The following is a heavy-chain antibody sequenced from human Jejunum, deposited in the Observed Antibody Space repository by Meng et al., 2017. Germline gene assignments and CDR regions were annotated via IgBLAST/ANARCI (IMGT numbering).Heavy chain of an antibody. CDR2: INVDAGTI. V-gene: IGHV3-74*01. CDR3: AIVQKEYCDY. CDR1: GFTFSSYW. J-gene: IGHJ4*02. Sequence: GESLKISCAASGFTFSSYWMHWVRQAPRKRLEWVSQINVDAGTITYTDSVKGRFTISRDNAKNTLYLQMNCLRVEDTAVYFCAIVQKEYCDYSGQGTLVTVSS. D-gene: IGHD4-11*01.